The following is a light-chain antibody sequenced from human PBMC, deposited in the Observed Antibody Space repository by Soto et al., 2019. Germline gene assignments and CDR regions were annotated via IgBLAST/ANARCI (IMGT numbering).Light chain of an antibody. V-gene: IGKV3-15*01. J-gene: IGKJ2*01. CDR2: GAS. CDR1: QSVSSN. Sequence: EIVMTQSPATLSVSPGERATLSCRASQSVSSNLAWYQQKPGQAPRLLIYGASTRATGIPARFSGSGSGTVFTLTISSLQSEDFAVYYCQQDNNWPYTFGQGTKLEIK. CDR3: QQDNNWPYT.